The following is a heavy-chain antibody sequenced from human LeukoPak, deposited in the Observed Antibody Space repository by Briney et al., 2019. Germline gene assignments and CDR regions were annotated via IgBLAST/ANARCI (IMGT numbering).Heavy chain of an antibody. CDR2: IWYDGSNK. D-gene: IGHD6-19*01. CDR1: GFTFSSYG. J-gene: IGHJ4*02. V-gene: IGHV3-33*01. CDR3: ARIAVAGSKLFDY. Sequence: GGSLRLSCAASGFTFSSYGMHWVRQAPGKGLEWVAVIWYDGSNKYYADSVKGRFTISRDNSKNTLYLQMNSLRAEDTAVYYCARIAVAGSKLFDYWGQGTLVTVSS.